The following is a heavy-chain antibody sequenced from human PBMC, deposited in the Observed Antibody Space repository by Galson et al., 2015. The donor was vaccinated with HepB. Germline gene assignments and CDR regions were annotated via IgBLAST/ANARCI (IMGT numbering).Heavy chain of an antibody. D-gene: IGHD2-2*01. J-gene: IGHJ5*02. CDR2: IIPILGTG. V-gene: IGHV1-69*13. CDR1: GGTFSNSA. CDR3: ARVGYCSSTTCLNWFDP. Sequence: SVKVSCKASGGTFSNSAISWVRQAPGQGLEWMGGIIPILGTGKYAQKFQGRVTITADASTTTAYMELSSLRSEDTAVYYCARVGYCSSTTCLNWFDPWGQGTLVTVSS.